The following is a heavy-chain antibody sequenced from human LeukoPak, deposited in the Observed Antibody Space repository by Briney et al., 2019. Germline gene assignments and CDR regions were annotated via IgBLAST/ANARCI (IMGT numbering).Heavy chain of an antibody. CDR2: ISSSGSTI. Sequence: PGGSLRLSCAASGFTFSSYEMNWVRQAPGKGLEWVSYISSSGSTIYYADSVKGRFTISRDNAKNSLYLQMNSLRAEDTAVYYCARSIAAAGPNAFDIWGQGTMVTVSS. CDR3: ARSIAAAGPNAFDI. V-gene: IGHV3-48*03. J-gene: IGHJ3*02. D-gene: IGHD6-13*01. CDR1: GFTFSSYE.